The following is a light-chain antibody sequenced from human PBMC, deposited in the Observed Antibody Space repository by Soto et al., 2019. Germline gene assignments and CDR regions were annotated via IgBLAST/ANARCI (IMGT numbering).Light chain of an antibody. CDR2: DAS. CDR1: HSISRW. CDR3: QQYNSYST. Sequence: DIQMTQSPSTLSGSVGDRVTITCRASHSISRWLAWYQQKPGKAPKLLIFDASSLESGVPSRFSGSGSGTDFTLTISCLQSEDFATYYCQQYNSYSTFGQGTKVDIK. V-gene: IGKV1-5*01. J-gene: IGKJ1*01.